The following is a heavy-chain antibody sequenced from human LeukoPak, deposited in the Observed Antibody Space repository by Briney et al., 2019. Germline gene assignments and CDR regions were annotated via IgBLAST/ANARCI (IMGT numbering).Heavy chain of an antibody. CDR1: GFTFSDYY. V-gene: IGHV3-21*01. J-gene: IGHJ5*02. CDR3: ARSGVVVAALERGVANWFDP. CDR2: ISSSSSYI. D-gene: IGHD2-15*01. Sequence: PGGSLRLSCAASGFTFSDYYMNWVRQAPGKGLEWVSSISSSSSYIYYADSVKGRFTISRDNAKNSLFLQMNSLRAEDTAVYYCARSGVVVAALERGVANWFDPWGQGTLVTVSS.